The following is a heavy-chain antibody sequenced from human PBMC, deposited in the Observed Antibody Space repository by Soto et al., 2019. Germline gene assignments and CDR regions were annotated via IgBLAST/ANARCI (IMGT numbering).Heavy chain of an antibody. CDR1: GGSISSGGYY. D-gene: IGHD3-10*01. V-gene: IGHV4-31*03. CDR2: IYYSGST. Sequence: TLSLTCTVSGGSISSGGYYWSWIRQHPGKGLEWIGYIYYSGSTYYNPSLKSRVTISVDTSKNQFSLKLSSVTAADTAVYYCARVVSGLLWFGELTWSYWYFDLWGRGALVTVSS. J-gene: IGHJ2*01. CDR3: ARVVSGLLWFGELTWSYWYFDL.